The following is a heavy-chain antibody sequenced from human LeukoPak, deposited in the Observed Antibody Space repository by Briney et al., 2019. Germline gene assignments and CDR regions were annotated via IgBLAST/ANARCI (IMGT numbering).Heavy chain of an antibody. Sequence: SETLSLTCTVSGGSISSYYWSWIRQPAGKGLEWIGRIYTSGSTNYNPSLKSRVTISVDKSKNQFSLKLSSVTAADMAGYYCAREGEFIAWGQGTLVTVSS. D-gene: IGHD3-16*01. V-gene: IGHV4-4*07. CDR2: IYTSGST. J-gene: IGHJ4*02. CDR1: GGSISSYY. CDR3: AREGEFIA.